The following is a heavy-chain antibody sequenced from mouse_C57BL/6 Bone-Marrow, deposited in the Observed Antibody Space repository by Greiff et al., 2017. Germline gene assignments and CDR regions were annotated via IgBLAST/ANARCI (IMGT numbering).Heavy chain of an antibody. Sequence: QVQLQQSGAELVRPGASVTLSCKASGYTFTDYEMHWVKQTPVHGLEWIGAIAPETGGTAYNQKFKGKAILTADKSSSTAYMELRSLTSEDSAVYYCTRPGHYWGQGTSVTVSS. V-gene: IGHV1-15*01. D-gene: IGHD3-1*01. CDR2: IAPETGGT. J-gene: IGHJ4*01. CDR3: TRPGHY. CDR1: GYTFTDYE.